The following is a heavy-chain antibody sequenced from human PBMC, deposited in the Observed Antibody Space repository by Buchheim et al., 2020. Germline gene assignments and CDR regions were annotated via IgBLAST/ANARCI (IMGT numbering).Heavy chain of an antibody. Sequence: QLQLQESGPGLVKPSETLSLTCTVSGGPISSSSYYWGWIRQPPGKGLEWIGGIYYSGSTYYNPSLKSRVPISVDTSKNQFSLKLSSVTAADTAVYYCARQGKTGDLVVWGQGTL. CDR1: GGPISSSSYY. V-gene: IGHV4-39*01. D-gene: IGHD7-27*01. J-gene: IGHJ4*02. CDR3: ARQGKTGDLVV. CDR2: IYYSGST.